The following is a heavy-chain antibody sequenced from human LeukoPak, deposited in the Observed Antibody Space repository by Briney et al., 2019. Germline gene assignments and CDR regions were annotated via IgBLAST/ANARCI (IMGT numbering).Heavy chain of an antibody. CDR3: ARDLFSGYYDFWSGYYRSNYGMDV. J-gene: IGHJ6*02. CDR1: GFTFSDYY. Sequence: GGSLRLSCAASGFTFSDYYMSWIRQAPGKGLEWVSYISSSGSTIYYADSVKGRFTISRDNAKNSLYLQMNSLRAEDTAVYYCARDLFSGYYDFWSGYYRSNYGMDVWGQGTTVTVSS. CDR2: ISSSGSTI. V-gene: IGHV3-11*01. D-gene: IGHD3-3*01.